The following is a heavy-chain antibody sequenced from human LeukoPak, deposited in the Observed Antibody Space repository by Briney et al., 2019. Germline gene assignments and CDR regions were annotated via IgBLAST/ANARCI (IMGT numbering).Heavy chain of an antibody. CDR2: IKHDGSGK. CDR1: GITFSNYW. J-gene: IGHJ4*02. Sequence: GGSLRLSCAASGITFSNYWMSWVRQAPGKGLEWVANIKHDGSGKYYADSVKGRFTISRDNAKNSLFLQMNSLKTEDTAVYYCATYRHLGYWGQGTLVTVSS. D-gene: IGHD3-16*01. CDR3: ATYRHLGY. V-gene: IGHV3-7*03.